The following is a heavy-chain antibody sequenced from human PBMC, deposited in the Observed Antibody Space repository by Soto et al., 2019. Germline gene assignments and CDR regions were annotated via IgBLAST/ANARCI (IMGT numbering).Heavy chain of an antibody. CDR3: ARASTTVTTLDY. Sequence: PSETLSLTCAVSGGSISSGGYSWSWIRQPPGKGLEWTGYIYHSGSTYYNPSLKSRVTISVDRSKNQFSLKLSSVTAADTAVYYCARASTTVTTLDYWGQGTLVTVSS. J-gene: IGHJ4*02. V-gene: IGHV4-30-2*01. CDR2: IYHSGST. CDR1: GGSISSGGYS. D-gene: IGHD4-17*01.